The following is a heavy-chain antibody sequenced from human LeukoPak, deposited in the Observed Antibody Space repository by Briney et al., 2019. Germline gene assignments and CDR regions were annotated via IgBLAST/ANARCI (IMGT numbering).Heavy chain of an antibody. CDR3: ARDSTSHTYYYYYMDV. CDR1: GSSISSYY. CDR2: IYTSGST. D-gene: IGHD2-2*01. Sequence: SETLSLTCTVSGSSISSYYWSWIRQPAGKGLEWIGRIYTSGSTNYNPSLKSRVTMSVDTSKNQFSLKLSSVTAADTAVYYCARDSTSHTYYYYYMDVWGKGTTVTVSS. J-gene: IGHJ6*03. V-gene: IGHV4-4*07.